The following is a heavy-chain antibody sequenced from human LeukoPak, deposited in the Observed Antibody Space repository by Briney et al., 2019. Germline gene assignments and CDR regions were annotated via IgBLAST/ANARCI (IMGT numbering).Heavy chain of an antibody. CDR1: GFTFISYA. CDR3: AKVDNSNRVFAY. V-gene: IGHV3-23*01. CDR2: ISGSGGRT. Sequence: GGSLRVSCVASGFTFISYAMSWVRQAPGKGLEWVSPISGSGGRTYYADSVKGRFTISRDNSKNTLYLQMNSLRAEDTAVYYCAKVDNSNRVFAYWGQGTLVTASS. J-gene: IGHJ4*02. D-gene: IGHD4-11*01.